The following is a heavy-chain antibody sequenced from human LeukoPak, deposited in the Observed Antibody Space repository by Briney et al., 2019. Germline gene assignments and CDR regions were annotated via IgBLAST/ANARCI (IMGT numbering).Heavy chain of an antibody. CDR2: VLEAGSAT. V-gene: IGHV3-23*01. J-gene: IGHJ2*01. Sequence: GGSLRLSCAITGFAFSNSGMSWVRQAPGKGLEWVASVLEAGSATFYADSVTGRFTISRDNSKKTLYLQMNSLRAEDTATYYCTRDLLSNWVHWYFDVWGRGTPVAVS. CDR3: TRDLLSNWVHWYFDV. D-gene: IGHD7-27*01. CDR1: GFAFSNSG.